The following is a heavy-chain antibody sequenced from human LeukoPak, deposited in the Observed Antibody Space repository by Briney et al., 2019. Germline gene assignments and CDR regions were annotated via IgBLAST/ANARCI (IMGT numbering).Heavy chain of an antibody. CDR1: GFTISSYW. J-gene: IGHJ4*02. V-gene: IGHV3-74*01. CDR3: ARVERSPYCGGDCYSGSFDY. CDR2: INSVGSST. D-gene: IGHD2-21*02. Sequence: SGGSLRLSCAASGFTISSYWMHWVRQAPGKGLVWVSRINSVGSSTSYADSVKGRFTISRDNAKNTLYLLMNSLRAEDTAVYYCARVERSPYCGGDCYSGSFDYWGQGTLVTVSS.